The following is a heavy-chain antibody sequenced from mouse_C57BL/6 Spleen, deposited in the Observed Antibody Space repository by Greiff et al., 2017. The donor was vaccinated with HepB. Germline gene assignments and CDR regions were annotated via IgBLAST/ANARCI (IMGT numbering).Heavy chain of an antibody. J-gene: IGHJ4*01. V-gene: IGHV2-2*01. D-gene: IGHD2-4*01. CDR1: GFSLTSYG. CDR2: IWSGGST. CDR3: ARSDDYDGGYAMDY. Sequence: QVQLQQSGPGLVQPSQSLSITCTVSGFSLTSYGVHWVRQSPGKGLEWLGVIWSGGSTDYNAAFISRMSISKDNSKSQVFFKMNSLHADDTAIYYCARSDDYDGGYAMDYWGQGTSVTVSS.